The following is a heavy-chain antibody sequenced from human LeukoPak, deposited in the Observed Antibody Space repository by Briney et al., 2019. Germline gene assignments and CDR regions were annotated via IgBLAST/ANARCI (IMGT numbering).Heavy chain of an antibody. CDR2: IYYSGST. V-gene: IGHV4-59*08. CDR1: GGSISIYY. D-gene: IGHD3-10*01. CDR3: ARQTGSGLFSLP. J-gene: IGHJ4*02. Sequence: PSETLSLTCTVSGGSISIYYWSWIRQPPGKGLEWIGYIYYSGSTNYNPSLKSRVTISVDTSKNQFSLKLSSVTAADTAVYYCARQTGSGLFSLPGGQGTLVTVSS.